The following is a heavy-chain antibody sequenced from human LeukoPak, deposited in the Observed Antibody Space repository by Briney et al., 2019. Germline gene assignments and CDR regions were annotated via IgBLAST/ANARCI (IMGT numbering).Heavy chain of an antibody. V-gene: IGHV3-9*01. CDR3: VKARDTGGYYYRGDFDY. J-gene: IGHJ4*02. D-gene: IGHD3-22*01. Sequence: GGSLRLSCAAPGFSFGDYAMHWVRQAPGKGLEWVSGIIWNSGTIGYADSVKGRFTISRDNAKNSLYLQMNSLRPEDTALYYCVKARDTGGYYYRGDFDYWGQGTLVTVSS. CDR2: IIWNSGTI. CDR1: GFSFGDYA.